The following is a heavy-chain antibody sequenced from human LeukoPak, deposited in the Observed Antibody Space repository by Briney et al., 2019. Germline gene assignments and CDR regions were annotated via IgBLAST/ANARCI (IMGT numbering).Heavy chain of an antibody. CDR2: ISSSTYI. J-gene: IGHJ4*02. Sequence: GGSLRLSCAASGFTFSSYTMNWVRQAPGKGLEWVSSISSSTYINYADSVKGRFTISRDNAKNSLYLQMNSLRAEDTAVYYCARDRSPGNFDYWGQGTLVTVSS. CDR3: ARDRSPGNFDY. V-gene: IGHV3-21*01. CDR1: GFTFSSYT. D-gene: IGHD3-10*01.